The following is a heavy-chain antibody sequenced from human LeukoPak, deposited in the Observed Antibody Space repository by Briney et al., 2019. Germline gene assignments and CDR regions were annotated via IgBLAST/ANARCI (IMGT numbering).Heavy chain of an antibody. V-gene: IGHV3-30-3*01. J-gene: IGHJ4*02. CDR3: ARGPYSNPWG. Sequence: GGSLRLSCAASGFTFSSYAMHWVRQAPGKGLEWVAVISYDGSNKYYADSVKGRFTISRDNSKNTLYLQMNSLRAEDTAVYYCARGPYSNPWGWGQGTLVTVSS. CDR1: GFTFSSYA. D-gene: IGHD4-11*01. CDR2: ISYDGSNK.